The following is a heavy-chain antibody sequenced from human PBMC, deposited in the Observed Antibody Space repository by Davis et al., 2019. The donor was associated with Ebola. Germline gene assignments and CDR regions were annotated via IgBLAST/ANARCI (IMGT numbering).Heavy chain of an antibody. J-gene: IGHJ4*02. Sequence: AASVKVSCKASGYTFSSYAISWVRQAPGQGLEWMGGIIPIFGTANYAQKFQGRVTITADKSTSTAYMDLSSLRSEDTAVYYCAGGGGYTDWLSPFWRYWGQGTLVTVSS. CDR1: GYTFSSYA. D-gene: IGHD3-9*01. V-gene: IGHV1-69*06. CDR2: IIPIFGTA. CDR3: AGGGGYTDWLSPFWRY.